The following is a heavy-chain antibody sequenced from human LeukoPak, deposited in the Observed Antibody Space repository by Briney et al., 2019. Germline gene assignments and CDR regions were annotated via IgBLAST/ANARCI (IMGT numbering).Heavy chain of an antibody. D-gene: IGHD5-18*01. J-gene: IGHJ4*02. CDR3: TRRDTAMVNFDY. V-gene: IGHV3-73*01. CDR2: IRSKANSYAT. CDR1: GFTFSGSA. Sequence: PGGSPKLSCAASGFTFSGSAMHWVRQASGKGLEWVGRIRSKANSYATAYAASVKGRFAISRDDSKNTAYLQMNSLKTEDTAVYYCTRRDTAMVNFDYWGQGTLVTVSS.